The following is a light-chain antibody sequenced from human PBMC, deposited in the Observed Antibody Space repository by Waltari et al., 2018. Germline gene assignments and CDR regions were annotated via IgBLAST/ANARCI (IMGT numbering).Light chain of an antibody. V-gene: IGKV1-12*01. J-gene: IGKJ4*01. Sequence: DIQLTQFPSSVSASVGDTLTITCRASQGISRWLAWYQQKPGKAPKFLIYAASNLPSGVPSRFSGTGSGTDFTLTISSLQPEDFATYYCQQANSFPLTFGGGTKVEIK. CDR2: AAS. CDR3: QQANSFPLT. CDR1: QGISRW.